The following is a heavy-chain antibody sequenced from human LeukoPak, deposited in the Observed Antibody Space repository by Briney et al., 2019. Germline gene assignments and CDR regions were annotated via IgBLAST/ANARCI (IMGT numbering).Heavy chain of an antibody. Sequence: GGSLRLSCAVSGFTFNSYWMNWVRQAPGKGLEWVANIKEDGSEKHYVDSVKGRFTISRDNAKNSLYLQMNSLRAQDTAVYYCVRALGAGSYWGQGTLVSVFS. CDR3: VRALGAGSY. CDR2: IKEDGSEK. J-gene: IGHJ4*02. D-gene: IGHD5-24*01. CDR1: GFTFNSYW. V-gene: IGHV3-7*01.